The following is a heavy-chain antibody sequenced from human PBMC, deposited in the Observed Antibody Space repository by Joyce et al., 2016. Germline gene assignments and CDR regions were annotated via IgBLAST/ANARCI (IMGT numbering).Heavy chain of an antibody. J-gene: IGHJ5*01. D-gene: IGHD5-12*01. CDR2: IYLGGST. V-gene: IGHV4-4*02. Sequence: QVQLQESGPGLVKPSGTLSLTCAVSGGSISSAHGWGGVRQPPGKGLEWIGEIYLGGSTTYNPSLKSRVTISVDKSKNQLSLKMNSVTAADTAVYYCARNGAYSQDSWGQGTLVTVSS. CDR1: GGSISSAHG. CDR3: ARNGAYSQDS.